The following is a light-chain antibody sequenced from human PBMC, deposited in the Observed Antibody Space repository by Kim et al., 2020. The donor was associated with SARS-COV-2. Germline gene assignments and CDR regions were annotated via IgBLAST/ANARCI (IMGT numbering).Light chain of an antibody. V-gene: IGKV1-39*01. CDR2: GAS. CDR3: QQSYSTPWT. Sequence: DIQMTQSPSSLSASVGDRVTITCRASETIISYLSWYQQKPGKAPKLLIYGASTLQSGVPSRFSGSGSGTDFTLIISSLQPEDFATYHCQQSYSTPWTFGQGTKVDIK. CDR1: ETIISY. J-gene: IGKJ1*01.